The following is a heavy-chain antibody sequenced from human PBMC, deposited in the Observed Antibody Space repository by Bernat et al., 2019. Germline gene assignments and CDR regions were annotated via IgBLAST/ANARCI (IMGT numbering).Heavy chain of an antibody. Sequence: EVQLVESGGGLVQPGGSLRLPCETSGFTFSTYWMHWARQAPGKGPVWVSRIKSDGSSTAYADSVKGRFTISRDNAKNTLYLNMISLRPEDTAGYDCARGPDSRIGSNLYSWFDPWGQGTQVTVSS. V-gene: IGHV3-74*01. D-gene: IGHD2-15*01. CDR1: GFTFSTYW. J-gene: IGHJ5*02. CDR3: ARGPDSRIGSNLYSWFDP. CDR2: IKSDGSST.